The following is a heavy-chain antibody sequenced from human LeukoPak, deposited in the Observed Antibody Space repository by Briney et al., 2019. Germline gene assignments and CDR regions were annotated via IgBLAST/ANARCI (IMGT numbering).Heavy chain of an antibody. Sequence: PGGSLRLSCAASGFTFSSYSMKWVRQAPGKGLEWVSSISRSNSYIYYEDSVKGRFTISRDNSKSSLFLQMNSLRTEDTALYYCARDHVYGGADYWGQGTLVTVSS. CDR1: GFTFSSYS. V-gene: IGHV3-21*04. CDR3: ARDHVYGGADY. CDR2: ISRSNSYI. D-gene: IGHD5/OR15-5a*01. J-gene: IGHJ4*02.